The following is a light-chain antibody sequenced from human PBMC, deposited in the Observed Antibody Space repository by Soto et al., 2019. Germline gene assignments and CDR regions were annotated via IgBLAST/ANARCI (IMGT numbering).Light chain of an antibody. J-gene: IGKJ4*01. CDR2: AAS. V-gene: IGKV1-17*01. CDR1: QGIGND. CDR3: LQHNNYPLA. Sequence: DIQMTQSPPSLSASVGDRVTITCRASQGIGNDLGWFQQKPGKAPKRLIYAASSLQSGVPSRFSGSGSATEFTLTISSLQPEDFATYYCLQHNNYPLAVGGGTKVDIK.